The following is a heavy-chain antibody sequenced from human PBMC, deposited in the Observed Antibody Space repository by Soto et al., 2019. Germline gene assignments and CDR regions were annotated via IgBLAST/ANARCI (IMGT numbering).Heavy chain of an antibody. Sequence: GGSLRLSCASSGFTVSSNYMSWVRQAPGKGLEWVSVIYSGGSTYYADSVKGRFTISRDNSKNTLYLQMNNLRAEDTAVYYCARDGGAGTLMACAHDRYKHYGMDVWGQGTTVTVSS. V-gene: IGHV3-66*01. CDR3: ARDGGAGTLMACAHDRYKHYGMDV. CDR1: GFTVSSNY. D-gene: IGHD2-8*01. J-gene: IGHJ6*02. CDR2: IYSGGST.